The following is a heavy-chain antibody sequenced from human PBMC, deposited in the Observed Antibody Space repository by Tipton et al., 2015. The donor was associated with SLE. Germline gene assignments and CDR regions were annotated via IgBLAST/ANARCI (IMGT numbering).Heavy chain of an antibody. CDR2: TYYRSKWFN. Sequence: LRLSCVISGDSVSSNNAAWNWIRQSPSRGLEWLGRTYYRSKWFNNYAVSVQSRITFNSDTSKNQFSLQLNSVTPEDTAVYYRARTCSGGSCYSFDSWGQGTLVTVSS. J-gene: IGHJ4*02. CDR3: ARTCSGGSCYSFDS. V-gene: IGHV6-1*01. CDR1: GDSVSSNNAA. D-gene: IGHD2-15*01.